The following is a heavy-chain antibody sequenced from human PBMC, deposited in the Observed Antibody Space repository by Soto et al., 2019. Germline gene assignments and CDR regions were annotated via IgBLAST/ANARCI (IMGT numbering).Heavy chain of an antibody. CDR1: GGSISSGDYY. Sequence: QVQLQESGPGLVKPSQTLSLTCTVSGGSISSGDYYWSWIRQPPGKGLEWIGYIYYSGSTYSNPSLKSRVTISVDASKNQFSLKLSAVTAADTAVYYCARVVNRPVRFDLWGRGTLVTVSS. CDR3: ARVVNRPVRFDL. CDR2: IYYSGST. D-gene: IGHD2-15*01. V-gene: IGHV4-30-4*01. J-gene: IGHJ2*01.